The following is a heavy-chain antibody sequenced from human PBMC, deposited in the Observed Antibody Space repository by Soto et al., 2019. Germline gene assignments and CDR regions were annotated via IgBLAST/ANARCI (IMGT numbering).Heavy chain of an antibody. D-gene: IGHD6-19*01. CDR3: AHGSGWLLDY. CDR1: GFSLTAPAVG. CDR2: IYWDDSK. J-gene: IGHJ4*02. V-gene: IGHV2-5*02. Sequence: QITLKESGPTLVKPTETLTLTCTFSGFSLTAPAVGVGWIRQPPGKAPEWLAFIYWDDSKYYRPSLESRPTITKETSKNQVVLTMTNMDPVDTATYYCAHGSGWLLDYWGQGILVTVSS.